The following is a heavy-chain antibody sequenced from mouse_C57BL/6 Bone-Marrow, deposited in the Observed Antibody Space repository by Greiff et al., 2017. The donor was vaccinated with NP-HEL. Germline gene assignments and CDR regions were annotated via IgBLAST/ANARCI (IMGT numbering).Heavy chain of an antibody. CDR2: IYPRDGST. J-gene: IGHJ2*01. V-gene: IGHV1-78*01. D-gene: IGHD2-3*01. CDR3: ARSFYDGYYLYYFDY. Sequence: VKLLESDAELVKPGASVKISCKVSGYTFTDHTIHWMKQRPEQGLEWIGYIYPRDGSTKYNEKFKGKATLTADKSSSTAYMQLNSLTSEDSAVYFCARSFYDGYYLYYFDYWGQGTTLTVSS. CDR1: GYTFTDHT.